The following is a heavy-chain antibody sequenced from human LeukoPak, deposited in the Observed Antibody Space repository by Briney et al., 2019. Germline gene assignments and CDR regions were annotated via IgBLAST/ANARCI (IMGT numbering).Heavy chain of an antibody. J-gene: IGHJ4*02. CDR2: IGCDVIST. CDR1: GFIFSSYS. CDR3: AKISPLVGTTKGYFDF. V-gene: IGHV3-23*01. Sequence: GGSLRLSWAAAGFIFSSYSIIWVRQAPGKGLEWVSGIGCDVISTYYADCVKARFTISRDNCKNTVYLQMNSLRTQDTYLTFCAKISPLVGTTKGYFDFWGQGTLVSVSS. D-gene: IGHD1-26*01.